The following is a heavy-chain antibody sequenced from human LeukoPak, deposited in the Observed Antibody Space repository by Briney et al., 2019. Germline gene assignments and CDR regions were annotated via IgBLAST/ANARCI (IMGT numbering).Heavy chain of an antibody. CDR2: IYYTGTT. CDR1: GGSITSSSYH. V-gene: IGHV4-39*07. CDR3: ARQPAAAGTQYYYYYYMDV. Sequence: PSETLSLTCTVSGGSITSSSYHWGWIRQPPGKGLEWIGSIYYTGTTYYNPSLKSRVTMSVDTSKNQFSLKLSSVTAADTAVYYCARQPAAAGTQYYYYYYMDVWGKGTTVTISS. J-gene: IGHJ6*03. D-gene: IGHD6-13*01.